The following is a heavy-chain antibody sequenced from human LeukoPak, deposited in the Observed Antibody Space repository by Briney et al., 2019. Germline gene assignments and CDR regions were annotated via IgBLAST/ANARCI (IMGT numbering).Heavy chain of an antibody. CDR3: ARGLWFGELLGGYYFDY. V-gene: IGHV1-3*01. CDR2: TNAGNGNT. D-gene: IGHD3-10*01. J-gene: IGHJ4*02. Sequence: ASVKVSCTASGYTFTSYAMHWVRQAPGQRLEWMGWTNAGNGNTKYSQKFQGRVTITRDTSASTAYMELSSLRSEDTAVYYCARGLWFGELLGGYYFDYWGQGTLVTVSS. CDR1: GYTFTSYA.